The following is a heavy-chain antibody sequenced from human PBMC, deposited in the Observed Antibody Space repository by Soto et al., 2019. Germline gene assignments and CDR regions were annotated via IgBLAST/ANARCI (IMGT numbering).Heavy chain of an antibody. CDR3: ARDRSISTIVDLGSMDV. D-gene: IGHD3-22*01. CDR1: GYSFTTHI. Sequence: QVHLVQSGAEVKQPGASVRVSCKASGYSFTTHIMHWVRQAPGQRLEWMGWINPGNGDTRFAQKFQDRVTVTRDTPASTAYMELSSLRSEDTAVYYCARDRSISTIVDLGSMDVWGQGTTVTVSS. V-gene: IGHV1-3*01. CDR2: INPGNGDT. J-gene: IGHJ6*02.